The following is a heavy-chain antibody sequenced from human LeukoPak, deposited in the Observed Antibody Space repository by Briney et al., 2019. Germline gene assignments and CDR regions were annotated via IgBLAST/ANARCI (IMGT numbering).Heavy chain of an antibody. Sequence: PGGSLRLSCAASGFTFSGYTWNWVRRAPGKGLEWVSSISSSGDYIYYADSVKGRFTISRDNSKNTLYLQMNSLRAEDTAVYYCASSGAWGQGTLVTVSS. CDR2: ISSSGDYI. D-gene: IGHD7-27*01. V-gene: IGHV3-21*01. CDR3: ASSGA. J-gene: IGHJ5*02. CDR1: GFTFSGYT.